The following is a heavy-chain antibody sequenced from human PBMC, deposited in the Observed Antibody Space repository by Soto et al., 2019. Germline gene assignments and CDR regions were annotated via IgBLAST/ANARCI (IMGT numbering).Heavy chain of an antibody. Sequence: QLQLQESGSGLVKPSQTLSLTCAISGGAISSGGYSWSSIRQPPGKGLECIGYIYHGSTYYNPSLKSRVTLSVDRSKTQFSLKLSAVTAADTAVYYCARVQVAAAQHWGQGTLITVSS. CDR3: ARVQVAAAQH. D-gene: IGHD2-15*01. V-gene: IGHV4-30-2*01. CDR1: GGAISSGGYS. J-gene: IGHJ4*02. CDR2: IYHGST.